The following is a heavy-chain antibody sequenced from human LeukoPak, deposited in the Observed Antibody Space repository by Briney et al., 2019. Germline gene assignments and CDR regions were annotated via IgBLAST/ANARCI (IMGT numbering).Heavy chain of an antibody. CDR2: IKQDGSEK. CDR1: GFTFSSYW. D-gene: IGHD3-22*01. Sequence: GGSLRLSCAASGFTFSSYWMSWVRQAPGKGLEWVANIKQDGSEKYYVDSVKGRFTISRDNAKNSLYLQMNSLRAEDTAVYYCARAEYDRSGSIYYYYGMDIWGQGTTVTVSS. CDR3: ARAEYDRSGSIYYYYGMDI. V-gene: IGHV3-7*03. J-gene: IGHJ6*02.